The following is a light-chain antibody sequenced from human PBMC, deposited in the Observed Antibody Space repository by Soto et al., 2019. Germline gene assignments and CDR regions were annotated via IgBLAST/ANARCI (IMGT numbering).Light chain of an antibody. CDR2: DAS. CDR1: QSINSW. J-gene: IGKJ4*01. CDR3: QQYHTYLS. V-gene: IGKV1-5*01. Sequence: DIQMTQSPSTLSASVGDRVTITCRASQSINSWLAWYQQKPGKAPKLLIYDASTLESGVPSRFSGSGSRTEFSLSISSLQPDDFATYYCQQYHTYLSFGGGTKVEIK.